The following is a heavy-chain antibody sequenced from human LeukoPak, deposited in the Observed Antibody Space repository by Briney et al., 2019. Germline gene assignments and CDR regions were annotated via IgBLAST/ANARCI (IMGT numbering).Heavy chain of an antibody. Sequence: GGSLRLSCAASGFTFSSYSMNWVRQAPGKGLEWVSSISSSSSYIYYADSVKGRFTISRDNAKNSLYLQMNSLRAEDTAVCYCASKPTYYYGSGSYYNDYWGQGTLVTVSS. CDR1: GFTFSSYS. V-gene: IGHV3-21*01. CDR2: ISSSSSYI. D-gene: IGHD3-10*01. CDR3: ASKPTYYYGSGSYYNDY. J-gene: IGHJ4*02.